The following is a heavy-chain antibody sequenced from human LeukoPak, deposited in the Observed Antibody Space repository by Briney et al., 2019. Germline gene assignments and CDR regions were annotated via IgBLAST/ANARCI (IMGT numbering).Heavy chain of an antibody. CDR3: ARGVPTASGWYYFDY. V-gene: IGHV4-39*07. D-gene: IGHD6-19*01. CDR1: GGSISSSSYY. Sequence: SETLSLTCTVFGGSISSSSYYWGWIRQPPGKGLEWIGSIYYSGSTYYNPSLKSRVTISVDTSKNQFSLKLTSVTAADTAVYYCARGVPTASGWYYFDYWGQGIPVTVSS. J-gene: IGHJ4*02. CDR2: IYYSGST.